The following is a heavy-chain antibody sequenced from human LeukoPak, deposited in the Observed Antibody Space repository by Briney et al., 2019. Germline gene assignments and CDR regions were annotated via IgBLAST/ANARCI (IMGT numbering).Heavy chain of an antibody. CDR1: GFTFSSYW. D-gene: IGHD3-10*02. Sequence: GGSLRLSCAASGFTFSSYWMSWVRQAPGKGLEWLANIKEDGNGKNYVDSVKGRFTISRDNAKNSLYLQMNSLRAEDTAVYYCAELGITMIGGVWGKGTTVTISS. V-gene: IGHV3-7*01. CDR3: AELGITMIGGV. J-gene: IGHJ6*04. CDR2: IKEDGNGK.